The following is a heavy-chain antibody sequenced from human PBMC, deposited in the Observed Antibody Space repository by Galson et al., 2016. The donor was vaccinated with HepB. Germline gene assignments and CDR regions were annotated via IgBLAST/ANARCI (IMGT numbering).Heavy chain of an antibody. CDR2: ITPISGTS. D-gene: IGHD2-15*01. Sequence: SCKASGGTFSSDTISWVRQAPGQGLEWMGGITPISGTSNYAQKFQGRVTISADKSASTAYMELSSLRSDDTAVYYCARGWEPEGYCADYWGQGTLVTVSS. CDR1: GGTFSSDT. V-gene: IGHV1-69*06. J-gene: IGHJ4*02. CDR3: ARGWEPEGYCADY.